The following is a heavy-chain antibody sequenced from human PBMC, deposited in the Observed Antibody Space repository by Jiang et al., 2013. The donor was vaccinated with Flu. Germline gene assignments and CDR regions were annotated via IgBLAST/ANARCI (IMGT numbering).Heavy chain of an antibody. CDR2: IYTSGST. CDR1: GGSISSYY. D-gene: IGHD3-10*01. Sequence: LLKPSETLSLTCAVSGGSISSYYWSWIRQPAGKGLEWIGRIYTSGSTNYNPSLKSRVTMSVDTSKNQFSLKLSSVTAADTAVYYCARLYGSGSYNWFDPWGQGTLVTVSS. CDR3: ARLYGSGSYNWFDP. J-gene: IGHJ5*02. V-gene: IGHV4-4*07.